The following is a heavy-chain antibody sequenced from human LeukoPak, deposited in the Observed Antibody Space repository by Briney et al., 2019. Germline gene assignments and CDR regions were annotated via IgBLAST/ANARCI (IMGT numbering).Heavy chain of an antibody. V-gene: IGHV3-30*18. Sequence: GGSLRLSCAASGFTFSSYGMHWVRQAPGKGLEWVAVISYDGSNKYYADSVKGRFTIPRDNSKNTLYLQMNSLRAEDTAVYYCAKPLRTMVRGGGFDYWGQGTLVTVSS. J-gene: IGHJ4*02. CDR1: GFTFSSYG. CDR2: ISYDGSNK. CDR3: AKPLRTMVRGGGFDY. D-gene: IGHD3-10*01.